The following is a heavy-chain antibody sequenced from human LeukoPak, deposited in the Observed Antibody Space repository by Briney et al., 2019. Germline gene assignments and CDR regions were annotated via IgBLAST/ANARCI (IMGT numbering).Heavy chain of an antibody. J-gene: IGHJ4*02. D-gene: IGHD4-23*01. V-gene: IGHV4-59*08. Sequence: PSETLSLTCTVSGGSISSYYWSWLRQTPAKGLEWIGYIHYSGTTKYNPSLKSRVTISIDTSKNQFSMKLRSVTAADTAVYYCARHGPDYSGNFDFSGQGALVTVSS. CDR2: IHYSGTT. CDR1: GGSISSYY. CDR3: ARHGPDYSGNFDF.